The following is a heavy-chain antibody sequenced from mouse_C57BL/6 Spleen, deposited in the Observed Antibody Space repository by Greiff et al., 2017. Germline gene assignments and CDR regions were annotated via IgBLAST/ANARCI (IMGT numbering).Heavy chain of an antibody. CDR3: ARKSSYGGFAY. J-gene: IGHJ3*01. CDR2: IWRGGST. CDR1: GFSLTSYG. V-gene: IGHV2-2*01. D-gene: IGHD1-1*01. Sequence: VKLMESGPGLVQPSQSLSITCTVSGFSLTSYGVHWVRQSPGKGLEWLGVIWRGGSTDYNAAFISRLSISKDNSKSQVFFKMNSLQAADTAIYYCARKSSYGGFAYWGQGTLVTVSA.